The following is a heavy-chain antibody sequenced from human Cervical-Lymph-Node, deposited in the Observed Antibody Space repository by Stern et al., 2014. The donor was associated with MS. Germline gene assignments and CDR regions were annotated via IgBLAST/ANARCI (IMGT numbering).Heavy chain of an antibody. CDR1: GFSLSTSGMC. J-gene: IGHJ6*02. D-gene: IGHD3-10*01. CDR2: IDWDDDK. CDR3: ARFLGSGITPYYYYGMDV. V-gene: IGHV2-70*01. Sequence: QITLKESGPALVKPTQTLTLTCTFSGFSLSTSGMCVSWIRQPPGKALEWLALIDWDDDKYYSPSLKTRLTISKDTSKNQVVLTMTNMDPVDTATYYCARFLGSGITPYYYYGMDVWGQGTTVTVSS.